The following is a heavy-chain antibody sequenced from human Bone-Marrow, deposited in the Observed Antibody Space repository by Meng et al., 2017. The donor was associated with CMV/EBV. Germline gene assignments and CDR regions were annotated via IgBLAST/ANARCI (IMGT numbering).Heavy chain of an antibody. CDR1: TFTDYQ. CDR2: INPNSGGT. Sequence: TFTDYQVHWGRQAPGQGLEWRGWINPNSGGTNYAQKFQGTVTMTRDTSISTVYMELSRLRYDDTAVYYCASGFCSGTTCYAQYFQHWGQGTLVTVSS. J-gene: IGHJ1*01. CDR3: ASGFCSGTTCYAQYFQH. D-gene: IGHD2-2*01. V-gene: IGHV1-2*02.